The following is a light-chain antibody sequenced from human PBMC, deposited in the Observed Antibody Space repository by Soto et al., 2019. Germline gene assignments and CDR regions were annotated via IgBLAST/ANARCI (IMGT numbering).Light chain of an antibody. Sequence: DIQMTQSPSTLSASVGDTVTITCRASQNIGTYLNWYQQKPGKAPKYLIYDASSLQSGVPSRFSGSGSGTDFTVSITSLQPGDFATHCCQQRDIIPPTFVQGTKVDIK. CDR2: DAS. CDR1: QNIGTY. J-gene: IGKJ1*01. CDR3: QQRDIIPPT. V-gene: IGKV1-39*01.